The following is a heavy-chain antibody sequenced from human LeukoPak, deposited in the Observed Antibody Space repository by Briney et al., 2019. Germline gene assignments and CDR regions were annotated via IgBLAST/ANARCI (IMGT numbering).Heavy chain of an antibody. Sequence: GESLKISCKGSGYSFTSYWIGWVRQMPGKGLEWMGIIYPGDSDTRYSPSFQGQVTISADKSISTAYLQWSSLKASYTAMYYCGILEDQLLYRNGLGWGQGTLVNVSS. CDR3: GILEDQLLYRNGLG. V-gene: IGHV5-51*01. CDR2: IYPGDSDT. J-gene: IGHJ4*02. CDR1: GYSFTSYW. D-gene: IGHD2-2*02.